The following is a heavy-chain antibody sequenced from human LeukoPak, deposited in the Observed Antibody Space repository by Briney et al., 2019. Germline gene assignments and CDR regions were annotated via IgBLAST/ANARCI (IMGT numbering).Heavy chain of an antibody. Sequence: ASVKVSCKASGYTFTSYAMNWARQAPGQGLEWMGWINTNTGNPTYAQGFTGRFVFSLDTSVSTAYLQISSLKAEDTAVYYCARSGALRYFDWLPRERTFDYWGQGTLVTVSS. V-gene: IGHV7-4-1*02. CDR3: ARSGALRYFDWLPRERTFDY. CDR1: GYTFTSYA. J-gene: IGHJ4*02. CDR2: INTNTGNP. D-gene: IGHD3-9*01.